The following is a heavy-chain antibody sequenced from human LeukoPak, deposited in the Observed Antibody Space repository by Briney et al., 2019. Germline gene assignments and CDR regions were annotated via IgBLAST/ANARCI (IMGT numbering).Heavy chain of an antibody. Sequence: GESLKISCKGSGYSFTSYWIGWVRRIPGKGLEWMGTIYPGDSDIRYSPSFQGQVTISADKSISTAYLQWSSLKASDTAIYYCARQGAAGKYYYYYMDVWGKGTTVTVSS. V-gene: IGHV5-51*01. CDR1: GYSFTSYW. J-gene: IGHJ6*03. D-gene: IGHD6-13*01. CDR3: ARQGAAGKYYYYYMDV. CDR2: IYPGDSDI.